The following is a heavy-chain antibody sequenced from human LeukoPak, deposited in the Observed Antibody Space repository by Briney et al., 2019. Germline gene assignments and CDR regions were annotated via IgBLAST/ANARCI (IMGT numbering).Heavy chain of an antibody. CDR2: IYYSGST. CDR3: ATTYCGGDCYPKVWWASQYNWFDP. J-gene: IGHJ5*02. V-gene: IGHV4-31*03. Sequence: NASETLSLTCTVSGGSISSGGYYWSWIRQHPGKGLEWIGYIYYSGSTYYNPSLKSRVTVSVDTSKNQFSLKLSSVTASDTAVYYCATTYCGGDCYPKVWWASQYNWFDPWGQGTLVTVSS. CDR1: GGSISSGGYY. D-gene: IGHD2-21*02.